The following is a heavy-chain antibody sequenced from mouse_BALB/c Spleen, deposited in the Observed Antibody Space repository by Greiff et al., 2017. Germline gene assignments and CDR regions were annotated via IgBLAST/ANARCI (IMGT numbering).Heavy chain of an antibody. CDR1: GYTFTSYW. J-gene: IGHJ3*01. CDR2: INPSNGRT. V-gene: IGHV1S81*02. D-gene: IGHD2-4*01. CDR3: ARTLITRGGFAY. Sequence: QVQLQQPGAELVKPGASVKLSCKASGYTFTSYWMHWVKQRPGQGLEWIGEINPSNGRTNYNEKFKSKATLTVDKSSSTAYMQLSSLTSEDSAVYYCARTLITRGGFAYWGQGTLVTVSA.